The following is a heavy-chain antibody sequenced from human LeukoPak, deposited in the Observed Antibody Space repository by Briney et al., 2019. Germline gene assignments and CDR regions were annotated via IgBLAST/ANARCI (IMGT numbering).Heavy chain of an antibody. CDR3: ARLSAYYYGSQFYYYMDV. CDR1: GFTFSSYW. J-gene: IGHJ6*03. V-gene: IGHV3-7*01. Sequence: GGSLRLSCAASGFTFSSYWMSWVGQAPGKGLEWVANVKQDGSEKYSVDSGKGRFTISRDNAKNSVYLQMNSLRAEDTALYYCARLSAYYYGSQFYYYMDVWGKGTTVTVS. CDR2: VKQDGSEK. D-gene: IGHD3-10*01.